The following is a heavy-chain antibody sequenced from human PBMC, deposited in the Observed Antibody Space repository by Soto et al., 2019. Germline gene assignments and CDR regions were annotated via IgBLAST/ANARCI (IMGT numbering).Heavy chain of an antibody. V-gene: IGHV4-39*01. D-gene: IGHD5-12*01. Sequence: SETLSLTCTVSGGSISSSSYYLGWIRQPPGKGLEWIGSIYYSGSTYYNPSLKSRVTISVDTSKNQFSLKLSSVTAADTAVYYCASVRRGGYDSLRYYYGMDVWGQGTTVTVS. CDR1: GGSISSSSYY. CDR3: ASVRRGGYDSLRYYYGMDV. CDR2: IYYSGST. J-gene: IGHJ6*02.